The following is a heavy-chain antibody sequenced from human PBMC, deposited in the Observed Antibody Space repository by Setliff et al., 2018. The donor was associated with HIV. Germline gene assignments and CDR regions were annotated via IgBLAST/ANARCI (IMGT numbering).Heavy chain of an antibody. Sequence: PGGSLRLSCAASGFTFSSRNMHWVRQAPGKGLEWVSGISWNSGSIGYADSVKGRFTISRDNAKNSLYLQMNSLRSEDTALYYCAKSPNRYSPLDWFDPWGQGTLVTVSS. V-gene: IGHV3-9*01. CDR1: GFTFSSRN. CDR3: AKSPNRYSPLDWFDP. CDR2: ISWNSGSI. J-gene: IGHJ5*02. D-gene: IGHD5-18*01.